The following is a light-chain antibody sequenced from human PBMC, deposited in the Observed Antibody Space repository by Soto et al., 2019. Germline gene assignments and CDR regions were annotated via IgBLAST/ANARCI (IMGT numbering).Light chain of an antibody. V-gene: IGLV2-14*01. CDR1: SSDIGSYNY. J-gene: IGLJ2*01. CDR3: SSYANSDSVV. CDR2: EVT. Sequence: QSALTQPASVSGSPGQSITISCTGSSSDIGSYNYVSWYQHHPGKAPKVMIYEVTIRPSGVSNRFSGSKSGNTASLTISGLQAEDEGDYYCSSYANSDSVVFGGGTQLTVL.